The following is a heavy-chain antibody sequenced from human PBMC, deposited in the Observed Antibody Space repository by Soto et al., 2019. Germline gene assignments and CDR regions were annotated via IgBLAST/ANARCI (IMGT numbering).Heavy chain of an antibody. D-gene: IGHD1-26*01. CDR1: GGSFSGYY. CDR3: ARGRGSYYAY. V-gene: IGHV4-34*01. Sequence: QVQLQQWGAGLLKPSETLSLTCAVYGGSFSGYYWIWIRQPPGKGLEWIGEINHSGSTNYNPSLESRVTISVDTSKNLFSLKLTSVTAADTAVYYCARGRGSYYAYWGQGTLVTVSS. CDR2: INHSGST. J-gene: IGHJ4*02.